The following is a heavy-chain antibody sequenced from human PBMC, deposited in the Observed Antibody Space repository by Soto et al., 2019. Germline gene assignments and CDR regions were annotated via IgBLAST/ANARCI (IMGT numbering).Heavy chain of an antibody. CDR1: GYRFTSSW. J-gene: IGHJ4*02. CDR2: VYPSDSDV. D-gene: IGHD3-3*02. CDR3: TKGAISPFDS. Sequence: PGESLKISCQGSGYRFTSSWIGWVRQMPGKGLEWLGNVYPSDSDVGYSPFFVGRVPITADKSLNTAYLHLLNLKASDTAIYDCTKGAISPFDSWGQGTRVKVSS. V-gene: IGHV5-51*01.